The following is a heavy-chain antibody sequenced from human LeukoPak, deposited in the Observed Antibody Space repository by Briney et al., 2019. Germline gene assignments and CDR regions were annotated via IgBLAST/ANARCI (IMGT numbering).Heavy chain of an antibody. J-gene: IGHJ3*02. CDR3: ARQLGAYSYPFDI. CDR2: IYYSGNT. D-gene: IGHD3-16*01. V-gene: IGHV4-39*01. CDR1: GVSISSSSYY. Sequence: KPSETLSLTCTVSGVSISSSSYYWGWIRQPPGKGLEWIGSIYYSGNTLYNPSLTSRVTIPVDTSKNQLSLRLNSVTAADTAVYNCARQLGAYSYPFDIWGQGTKVTVSS.